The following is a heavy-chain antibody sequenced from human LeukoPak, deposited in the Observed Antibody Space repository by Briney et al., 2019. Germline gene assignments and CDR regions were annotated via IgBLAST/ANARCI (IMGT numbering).Heavy chain of an antibody. CDR2: INPNSGGT. CDR3: ATGSYLYDAFDI. D-gene: IGHD1-26*01. Sequence: ASVKVSCKASGYTFSGYYMHWVRQAPGPGLEWMGWINPNSGGTNFAQKFQGRVTMTRDTSISTAYMELSRLRLGDTAVYYCATGSYLYDAFDIWGQGTMVTVSS. V-gene: IGHV1-2*02. J-gene: IGHJ3*02. CDR1: GYTFSGYY.